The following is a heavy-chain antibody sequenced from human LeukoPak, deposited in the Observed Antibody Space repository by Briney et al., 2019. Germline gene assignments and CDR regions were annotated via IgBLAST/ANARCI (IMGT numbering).Heavy chain of an antibody. J-gene: IGHJ4*02. Sequence: GASVKVSCKASGYTFTSYGISWVRQAPGQGLEWMGWISAYNGNTNYAQKLQGRVTMTTDTSTSTAYMELRSLRSDDTAVYYCARVAGASGDYDILTGYYPYWGQGTLVTVSS. CDR2: ISAYNGNT. CDR1: GYTFTSYG. V-gene: IGHV1-18*01. D-gene: IGHD3-9*01. CDR3: ARVAGASGDYDILTGYYPY.